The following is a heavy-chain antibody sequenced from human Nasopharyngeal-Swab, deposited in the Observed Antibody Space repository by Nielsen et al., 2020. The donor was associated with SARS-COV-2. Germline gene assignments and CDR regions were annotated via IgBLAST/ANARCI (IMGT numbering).Heavy chain of an antibody. J-gene: IGHJ6*02. CDR2: ISAYNGNT. CDR1: GYTFTSYG. V-gene: IGHV1-18*01. D-gene: IGHD6-19*01. Sequence: SVKVSFKASGYTFTSYGISCVRQAPGQGLEWMGWISAYNGNTNYAQKLQGRVTMTTDTSTSTAYMELRSLRSDDTAVYYCARWAGIGDYYYGMDVWGQGTTVTVSS. CDR3: ARWAGIGDYYYGMDV.